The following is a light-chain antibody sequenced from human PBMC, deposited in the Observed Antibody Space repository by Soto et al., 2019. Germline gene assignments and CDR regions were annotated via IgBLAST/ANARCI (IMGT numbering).Light chain of an antibody. CDR1: QSVSKY. CDR2: GAS. CDR3: QKYGGSPQT. Sequence: EIVLTQSPGTLALSPGEGATLSCRASQSVSKYLAWYQQKPGQAPRLLIYGASSRATGIPDSFSGSGSGTDFPFTIIRLEPEDFAVYYCQKYGGSPQTLGQGTKVDIK. J-gene: IGKJ1*01. V-gene: IGKV3-20*01.